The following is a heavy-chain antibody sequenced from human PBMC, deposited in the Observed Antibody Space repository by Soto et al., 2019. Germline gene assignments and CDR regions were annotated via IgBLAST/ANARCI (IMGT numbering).Heavy chain of an antibody. CDR3: LSVLCSCYTSPYYLFYY. Sequence: ASVKVSCKASGYTFTGYYIHWVRQAPVQGLEWVGWINPNSGDTNYAQKFHGWVTMTRDTSISTAYMELNRLRSDDTAVYYCLSVLCSCYTSPYYLFYYRARRSLVTVSA. V-gene: IGHV1-2*04. CDR2: INPNSGDT. CDR1: GYTFTGYY. J-gene: IGHJ4*02. D-gene: IGHD3-10*02.